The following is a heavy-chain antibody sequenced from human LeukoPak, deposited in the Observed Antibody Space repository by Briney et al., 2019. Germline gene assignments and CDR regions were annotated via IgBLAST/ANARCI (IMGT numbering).Heavy chain of an antibody. Sequence: ASVKVSCKASGYTFTNYDINWVRQAPGQGLEWMGWINPNSGGTNYAQKFQGRVTMTRDTSISTAYMELSRLRSDDTAVYYCAREWEETNAFDIWGQGTMVTVSP. J-gene: IGHJ3*02. D-gene: IGHD1-26*01. CDR3: AREWEETNAFDI. V-gene: IGHV1-2*02. CDR1: GYTFTNYD. CDR2: INPNSGGT.